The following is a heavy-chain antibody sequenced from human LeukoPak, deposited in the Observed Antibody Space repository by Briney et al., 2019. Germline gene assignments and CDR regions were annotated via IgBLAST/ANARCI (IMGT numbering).Heavy chain of an antibody. CDR3: ARDHNYAFDN. V-gene: IGHV3-48*04. J-gene: IGHJ4*02. D-gene: IGHD1-1*01. CDR2: IGIDSENT. Sequence: PGGSLRLSCTASGFPFSDYSMDWVRQAPGKGLEWISYIGIDSENTKYADSVRGRFTVSADNAKNSLFLQMNSLRVEDTAVYYCARDHNYAFDNWGQGTLVSVSS. CDR1: GFPFSDYS.